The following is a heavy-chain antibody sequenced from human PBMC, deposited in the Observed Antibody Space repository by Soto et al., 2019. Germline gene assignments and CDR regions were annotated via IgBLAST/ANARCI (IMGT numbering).Heavy chain of an antibody. V-gene: IGHV3-48*03. J-gene: IGHJ4*02. CDR3: ARAYYYESSGYEYYFDS. D-gene: IGHD3-22*01. Sequence: PVGSLRLSCAASGFTFRSYEMNWVRQAPGKGLEWVSYISSSGDTIYYADSVKGRFTISRDNAKNSLYLQMNSLRAEDTAVYYCARAYYYESSGYEYYFDSWGQGTLVTVSS. CDR1: GFTFRSYE. CDR2: ISSSGDTI.